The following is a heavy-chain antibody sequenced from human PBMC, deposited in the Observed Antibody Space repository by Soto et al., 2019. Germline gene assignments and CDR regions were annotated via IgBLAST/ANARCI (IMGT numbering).Heavy chain of an antibody. CDR3: ARGFAGTRLHYYYYMDV. CDR2: MNPNSGNT. D-gene: IGHD1-7*01. V-gene: IGHV1-8*01. CDR1: GYTFTNYD. Sequence: ASVKVSCKASGYTFTNYDINWVRHVTGQGLEWMGWMNPNSGNTGYAQKFQGRVTMTRNTSISTAYMELSSLRSEDTAVYYCARGFAGTRLHYYYYMDVWGKGTTVTVSS. J-gene: IGHJ6*03.